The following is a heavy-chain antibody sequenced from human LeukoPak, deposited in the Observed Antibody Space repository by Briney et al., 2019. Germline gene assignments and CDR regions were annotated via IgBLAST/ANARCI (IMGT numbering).Heavy chain of an antibody. CDR3: ARRSRQPRHAYFDY. J-gene: IGHJ4*02. D-gene: IGHD1-1*01. CDR1: GDTFSNDA. V-gene: IGHV1-69*05. Sequence: SVKVSCKTSGDTFSNDAISWVRQAPGQGPEWMGDIIPKFGTTNYAQKFRGRASITTDDSTTTAYMELSRLKSDDTAVYYCARRSRQPRHAYFDYWGLGTLVTVSS. CDR2: IIPKFGTT.